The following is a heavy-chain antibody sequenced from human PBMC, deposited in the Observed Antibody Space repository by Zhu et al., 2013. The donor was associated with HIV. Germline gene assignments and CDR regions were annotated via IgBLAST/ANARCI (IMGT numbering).Heavy chain of an antibody. CDR1: GYSISSGHY. J-gene: IGHJ4*02. CDR3: ARWRGWPAHHFDF. D-gene: IGHD6-19*01. CDR2: IYRSGTT. V-gene: IGHV4-38-2*01. Sequence: QVQLQESGPGLVKPSETLSLTCAVSGYSISSGHYWGWIRQAPGKGLEWIGNIYRSGTTFYNPSLKSRASISVDTSKDQFFLKLNSVTAADAAVYYCARWRGWPAHHFDFWGQGTLVIVSS.